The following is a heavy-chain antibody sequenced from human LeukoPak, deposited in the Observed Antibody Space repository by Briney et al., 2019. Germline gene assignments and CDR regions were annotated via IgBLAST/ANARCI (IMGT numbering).Heavy chain of an antibody. CDR1: GGSISSYY. D-gene: IGHD3-22*01. CDR3: ARVKYYYDSSGYPTAAFDI. CDR2: IYTSGST. Sequence: SETLSLTCTVSGGSISSYYWSWIRQPAGKGLEWIGRIYTSGSTNYNPSLKSRVTISVDTSKNQFSLKLSSVTAADTAVYYCARVKYYYDSSGYPTAAFDIWGQGTMVTVSS. J-gene: IGHJ3*02. V-gene: IGHV4-4*07.